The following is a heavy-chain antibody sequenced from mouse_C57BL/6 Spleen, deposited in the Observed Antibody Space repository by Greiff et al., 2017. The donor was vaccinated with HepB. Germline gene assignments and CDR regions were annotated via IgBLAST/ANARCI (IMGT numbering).Heavy chain of an antibody. CDR1: GYTFTDYY. Sequence: EVQLQQSGPELVKPGASVKISCKASGYTFTDYYMNWVKQSHGKSLEWIGDINPNNGGTSYNQKFKGKATLTVDKSSSQAYMELRSLTSEDSAVYYCARAKGNFDYWGQGTTLTVSS. CDR2: INPNNGGT. J-gene: IGHJ2*01. CDR3: ARAKGNFDY. V-gene: IGHV1-26*01.